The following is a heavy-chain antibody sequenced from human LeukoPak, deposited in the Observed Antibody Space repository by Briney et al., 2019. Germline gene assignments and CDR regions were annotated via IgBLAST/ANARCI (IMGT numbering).Heavy chain of an antibody. V-gene: IGHV3-53*01. CDR2: IYSGGST. CDR1: GFTVSSNY. CDR3: ARAPVVAVAGTVQH. J-gene: IGHJ1*01. Sequence: PGGSLRLSCAASGFTVSSNYMSWVRQAPGKGLEWVSLIYSGGSTYYADSVKGRFTISRDNSKNTLYLQMNSLRAEDTAVYYCARAPVVAVAGTVQHWGQGTLVTVSS. D-gene: IGHD6-19*01.